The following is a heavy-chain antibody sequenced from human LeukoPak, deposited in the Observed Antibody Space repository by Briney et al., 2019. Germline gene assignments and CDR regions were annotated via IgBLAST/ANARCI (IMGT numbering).Heavy chain of an antibody. Sequence: PGGSLRLSCAASGFTFSSYGIHWVRQAPGKGLAWVAFIRYDGSNEYYADSVKGRFTISRDNSRNTLDLQMNSLRAEDTAVYYCAKDVRRYYYDSSTHNYFDYWGQGTLVTVSS. CDR2: IRYDGSNE. D-gene: IGHD3-22*01. V-gene: IGHV3-30*02. J-gene: IGHJ4*02. CDR3: AKDVRRYYYDSSTHNYFDY. CDR1: GFTFSSYG.